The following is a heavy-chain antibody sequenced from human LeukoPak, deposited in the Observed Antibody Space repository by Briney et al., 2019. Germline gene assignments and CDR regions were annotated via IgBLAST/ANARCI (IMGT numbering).Heavy chain of an antibody. CDR2: IKHRGST. CDR1: GGSFRVYY. Sequence: KTSETLSLTCAVYGGSFRVYYGSGTRHPPGKGREGLGEIKHRGSTNYNPSLKSRVTISVDTSKTQFSLKLSSVTAADTAVYYCAISSPRGPKDSEWGQGTLVTVSS. J-gene: IGHJ4*02. D-gene: IGHD2-15*01. V-gene: IGHV4-34*01. CDR3: AISSPRGPKDSE.